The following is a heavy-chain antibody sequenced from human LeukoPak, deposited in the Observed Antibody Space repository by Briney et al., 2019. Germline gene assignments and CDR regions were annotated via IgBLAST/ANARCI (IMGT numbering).Heavy chain of an antibody. CDR1: GFTFSSYE. CDR2: ISSSGSTI. Sequence: PGGSLRLSCAASGFTFSSYEMNWVRQAPGKGLEWVSYISSSGSTIYYADSVKGRFTISRDNAKNSLYLQMNSLRAEDTAVYYCARDSSGWYYFDHWGQGTLVTVSS. CDR3: ARDSSGWYYFDH. J-gene: IGHJ4*02. D-gene: IGHD6-19*01. V-gene: IGHV3-48*03.